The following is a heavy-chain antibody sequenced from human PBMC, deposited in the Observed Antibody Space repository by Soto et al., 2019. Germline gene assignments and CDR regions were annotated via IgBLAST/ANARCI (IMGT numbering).Heavy chain of an antibody. CDR2: ITSSSSYI. V-gene: IGHV3-21*01. Sequence: EVQLVESGGGLVKPGGSLRLSCAASGFPFSSYSMNCVRQAPGKGLEWVSSITSSSSYIYYAASLKGRFTISRDNAKNSLYLQMNSLRAEDTAVYFCARALYYDYIWGSSDYWGQGTLVTVSS. CDR3: ARALYYDYIWGSSDY. D-gene: IGHD3-16*01. CDR1: GFPFSSYS. J-gene: IGHJ4*02.